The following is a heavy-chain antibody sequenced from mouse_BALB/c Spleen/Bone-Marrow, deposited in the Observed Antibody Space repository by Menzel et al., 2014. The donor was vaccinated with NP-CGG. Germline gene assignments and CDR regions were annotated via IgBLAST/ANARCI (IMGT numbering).Heavy chain of an antibody. CDR1: GYTFSSYW. J-gene: IGHJ1*01. Sequence: QVQLQQSGAELMKPGASVKISCKATGYTFSSYWIEWVKQRPGHGLEWIGEILPGSGTTNYNEHFKGKATFTADTSSNTSYMQLSSLTSEYSAVYYCVFRGDYYVYFDVWGAGTTVTVSS. CDR2: ILPGSGTT. CDR3: VFRGDYYVYFDV. D-gene: IGHD1-1*01. V-gene: IGHV1-9*01.